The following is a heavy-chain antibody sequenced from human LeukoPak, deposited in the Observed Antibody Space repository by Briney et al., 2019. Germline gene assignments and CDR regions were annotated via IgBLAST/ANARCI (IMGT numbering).Heavy chain of an antibody. V-gene: IGHV1-8*02. Sequence: GASVKVSCKASGGTFSSYAINWVRQATGQGLEWMGWMNPNSGNTGYAQKFQGRVTMTRNTSISTAYMELSSLRSEDTAVYYCARELSGSYHYYYYGMDVWGQGTTVTVSS. D-gene: IGHD1-26*01. CDR2: MNPNSGNT. CDR3: ARELSGSYHYYYYGMDV. CDR1: GGTFSSYA. J-gene: IGHJ6*02.